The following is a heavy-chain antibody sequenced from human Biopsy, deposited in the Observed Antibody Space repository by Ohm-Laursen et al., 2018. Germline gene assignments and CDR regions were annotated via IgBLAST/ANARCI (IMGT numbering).Heavy chain of an antibody. V-gene: IGHV1-24*01. J-gene: IGHJ4*02. CDR3: AADINVWNVNY. CDR1: GYTLTELS. Sequence: SSVKVSCKVSGYTLTELSMHWVRQAPGKGLEWMGGFAPENGKTVYAQNFQARVSMTEDTSTDTAYMELRSLRSEDTAVYYCAADINVWNVNYWGQGTQVTVSP. D-gene: IGHD1-1*01. CDR2: FAPENGKT.